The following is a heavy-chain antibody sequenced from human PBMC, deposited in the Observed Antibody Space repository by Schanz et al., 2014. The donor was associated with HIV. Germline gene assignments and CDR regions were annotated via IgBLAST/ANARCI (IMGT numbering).Heavy chain of an antibody. CDR1: GYTFTGYY. V-gene: IGHV1-2*02. D-gene: IGHD1-1*01. CDR3: ARDLDDVLARFDY. J-gene: IGHJ4*02. CDR2: INPKNGDT. Sequence: QLVQSGAEVKKPGASVRVSCKASGYTFTGYYIHWVRHAPGQGLEWMGWINPKNGDTYYAQKFRGRVTMARDTSINTASMELSRLRSDDTAVYFCARDLDDVLARFDYWGQGTLVIVSS.